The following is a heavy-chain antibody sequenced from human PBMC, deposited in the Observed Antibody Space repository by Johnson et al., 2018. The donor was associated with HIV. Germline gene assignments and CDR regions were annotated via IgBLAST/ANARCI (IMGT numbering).Heavy chain of an antibody. D-gene: IGHD3-22*01. CDR3: AKTYYYDSSGSLDAFDI. V-gene: IGHV3-23*04. J-gene: IGHJ3*02. Sequence: VQLVESGGGLVQPGGSLRLSCAASGFTFSSYGMHWVRQAPGKGLEWVSAISGSGGSTYYADSVKGRFTISRDNSKNTLYLQMNSLRAEDTAVYYCAKTYYYDSSGSLDAFDIWGQGTMVTVSS. CDR2: ISGSGGST. CDR1: GFTFSSYG.